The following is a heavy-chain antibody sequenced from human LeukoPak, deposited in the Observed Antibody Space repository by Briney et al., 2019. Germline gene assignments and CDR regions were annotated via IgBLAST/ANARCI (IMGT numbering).Heavy chain of an antibody. CDR3: AKDHYYDSSGGVDY. D-gene: IGHD3-22*01. CDR1: GFTFDDYA. J-gene: IGHJ4*02. Sequence: PGGSLRLSCAASGFTFDDYAMPWVRHAPGKGLEWVSGISWNSGSIVYADSVKGRFTISRDNAKNSLYVQMNSLRAEDTALYYCAKDHYYDSSGGVDYWGQGTLVTASS. V-gene: IGHV3-9*01. CDR2: ISWNSGSI.